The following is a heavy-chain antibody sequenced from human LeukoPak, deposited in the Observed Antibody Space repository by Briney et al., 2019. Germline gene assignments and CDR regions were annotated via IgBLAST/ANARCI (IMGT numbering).Heavy chain of an antibody. CDR1: GGSISSGSYY. CDR3: ARLPDYSRHGAPG. V-gene: IGHV4-61*02. J-gene: IGHJ4*02. Sequence: SETLSLTCTVSGGSISSGSYYWSWIRQPAGKGLEWIGRIYTSGRTNYNPSLKSRVTISLDTSKNQFSLKLSSVTAADTAVYYCARLPDYSRHGAPGWGQGTLVTVSS. CDR2: IYTSGRT. D-gene: IGHD2-15*01.